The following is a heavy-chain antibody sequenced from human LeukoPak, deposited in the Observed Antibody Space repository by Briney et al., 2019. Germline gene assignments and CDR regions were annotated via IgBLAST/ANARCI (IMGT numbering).Heavy chain of an antibody. V-gene: IGHV3-11*05. J-gene: IGHJ4*02. D-gene: IGHD3-16*02. CDR2: ISSCSSYI. Sequence: GGSLRLSCAASGFTFSDYYMSWIRQAPGKGLEWVSYISSCSSYINYADSVKGRFTISRDNAKNSLYLQMTSLRADDTAVYYCARERLGELSYHDYWGQGTLVTVSS. CDR1: GFTFSDYY. CDR3: ARERLGELSYHDY.